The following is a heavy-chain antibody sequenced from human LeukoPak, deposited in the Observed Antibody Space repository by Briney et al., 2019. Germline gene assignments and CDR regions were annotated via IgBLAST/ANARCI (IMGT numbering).Heavy chain of an antibody. V-gene: IGHV4-59*01. CDR3: ARVIIAAAGSYGVYYYYMDV. Sequence: SETLSLTCTVSGGSISSYYWSWIRQPPGKGLEWIGYIYYSGSTNYNPSLKSRVTISVDTSKNQFSLKLSSVTAVDTAVYYCARVIIAAAGSYGVYYYYMDVWGKGTTVTVSS. CDR1: GGSISSYY. D-gene: IGHD6-13*01. J-gene: IGHJ6*03. CDR2: IYYSGST.